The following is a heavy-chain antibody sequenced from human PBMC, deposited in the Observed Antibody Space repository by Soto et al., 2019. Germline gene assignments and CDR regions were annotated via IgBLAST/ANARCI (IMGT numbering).Heavy chain of an antibody. Sequence: TSETLSLTCPFSGFSISSYYWSWFRQSPGKRMEWIGYVHHSWGSSYNPSLQSRVAISLDTSKSQFSLKVTSVTATDTAVYYCARDRGVRGVIKGYYYGMDVWGQGTTVTVSS. D-gene: IGHD3-10*01. V-gene: IGHV4-59*12. CDR2: VHHSWGS. J-gene: IGHJ6*02. CDR3: ARDRGVRGVIKGYYYGMDV. CDR1: GFSISSYY.